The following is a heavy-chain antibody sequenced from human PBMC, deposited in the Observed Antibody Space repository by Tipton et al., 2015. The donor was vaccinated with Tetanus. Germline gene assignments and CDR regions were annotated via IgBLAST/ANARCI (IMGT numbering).Heavy chain of an antibody. CDR1: GFTFSSYS. D-gene: IGHD3-10*01. J-gene: IGHJ6*02. CDR2: ISSSSSTI. V-gene: IGHV3-48*02. Sequence: SLRLSCAASGFTFSSYSMNWVRQAPGKGLEWVSYISSSSSTIYYADSVKGRFTLSRDNAKNSLYLQMNSLRDEDTAVYYCARDRLWFGELSHYYYYGMDVWGQGTTVTVSS. CDR3: ARDRLWFGELSHYYYYGMDV.